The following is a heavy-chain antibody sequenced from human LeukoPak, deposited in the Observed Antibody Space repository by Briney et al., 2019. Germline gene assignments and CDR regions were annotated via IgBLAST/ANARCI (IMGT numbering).Heavy chain of an antibody. D-gene: IGHD3-16*01. V-gene: IGHV4-59*12. CDR2: IYYSGST. J-gene: IGHJ4*02. CDR3: AREAGGSTLVYFDY. Sequence: SETLSLTCTVSGDSISSYYWSWIRQPPGKGLEWIGYIYYSGSTNYNPSLKSRVTISVDTSKNHFSLKLSSVTAADTAVYYCAREAGGSTLVYFDYWGQGTLVTVSS. CDR1: GDSISSYY.